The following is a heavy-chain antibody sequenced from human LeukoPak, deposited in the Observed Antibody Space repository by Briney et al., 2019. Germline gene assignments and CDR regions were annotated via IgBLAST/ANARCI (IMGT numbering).Heavy chain of an antibody. CDR3: AARDCSGGSCHGSAEYFQH. D-gene: IGHD2-15*01. CDR1: GGSISSGGYS. V-gene: IGHV4-30-2*01. CDR2: IYHSGST. Sequence: SQTLSLTCAVSGGSISSGGYSWSWIRQPPGKGLEWIGYIYHSGSTYYNPSLKSRVTISIDTSKNQLSLNLSSVTAADTAVYFCAARDCSGGSCHGSAEYFQHWGLGTLVTVSS. J-gene: IGHJ1*01.